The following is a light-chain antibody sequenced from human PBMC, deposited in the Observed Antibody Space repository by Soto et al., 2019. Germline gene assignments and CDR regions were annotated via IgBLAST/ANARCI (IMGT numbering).Light chain of an antibody. CDR2: DAS. CDR3: QQYGSSPWT. CDR1: QSLSSY. V-gene: IGKV3-20*01. Sequence: EIVLTQSPSTLSLSPGERATLSCRASQSLSSYLAWYQQKPGQAPRLLIYDASNRATGIPARSSGSGSGTDFTLTISRLEPEDFAVYYCQQYGSSPWTFGQGTKVDIK. J-gene: IGKJ1*01.